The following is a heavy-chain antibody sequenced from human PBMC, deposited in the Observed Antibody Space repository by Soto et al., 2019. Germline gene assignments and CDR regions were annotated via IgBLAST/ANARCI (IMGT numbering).Heavy chain of an antibody. CDR2: ISYDGSNK. Sequence: QVQLVESGGGVVQPGRSLRLSCAASGFPFTTYGMHWVREGPGKGLEWVAVISYDGSNKYYADSAKGRFTISRDNSKNTLYLQMNSLRPEDTALYYCVGGQYYFGYRGQGTLVTVSS. CDR1: GFPFTTYG. J-gene: IGHJ4*02. V-gene: IGHV3-30*03. D-gene: IGHD3-10*01. CDR3: VGGQYYFGY.